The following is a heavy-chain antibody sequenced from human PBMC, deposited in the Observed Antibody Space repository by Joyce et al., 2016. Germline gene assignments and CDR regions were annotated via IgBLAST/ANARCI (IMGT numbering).Heavy chain of an antibody. V-gene: IGHV3-21*01. CDR2: ISSSRSYI. D-gene: IGHD5-24*01. J-gene: IGHJ4*02. CDR1: GFTFSSYS. Sequence: EVQLVESGGGLVKPGGSLRLSCAASGFTFSSYSRNWVRPGQWKGLEWVSSISSSRSYIYYADSVKGRFTISRDNAKNSLYLQMNSRRAEDTAVYYCARVGNKREYFDYWGQGTLVTVSS. CDR3: ARVGNKREYFDY.